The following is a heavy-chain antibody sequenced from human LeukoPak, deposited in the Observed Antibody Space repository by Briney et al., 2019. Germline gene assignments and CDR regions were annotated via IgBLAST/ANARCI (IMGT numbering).Heavy chain of an antibody. V-gene: IGHV3-48*03. J-gene: IGHJ4*02. Sequence: GGSLRLSCAASGFTFSSYEMNWVRQAPGKGLEWVSCISSSGSTIYYADSVKGRFTISRDNAKNSLYLQMNSLRAEDTAVYYCASEDIVATRIPFDYWGQGTLVTVSS. CDR3: ASEDIVATRIPFDY. CDR2: ISSSGSTI. CDR1: GFTFSSYE. D-gene: IGHD5-12*01.